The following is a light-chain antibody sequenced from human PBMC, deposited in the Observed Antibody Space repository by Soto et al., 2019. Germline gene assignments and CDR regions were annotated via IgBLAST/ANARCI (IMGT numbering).Light chain of an antibody. V-gene: IGKV1-39*01. Sequence: DIQMTQSPSSLAESVGDRVTITCRASRTIIGYLNWCQLKPWKAPQLLIYAASSLHSGVPWRFSGSGCGTDSTLTISGLQREDCATYECQQSYSSGYTFGQWTKVESK. CDR1: RTIIGY. CDR3: QQSYSSGYT. CDR2: AAS. J-gene: IGKJ2*01.